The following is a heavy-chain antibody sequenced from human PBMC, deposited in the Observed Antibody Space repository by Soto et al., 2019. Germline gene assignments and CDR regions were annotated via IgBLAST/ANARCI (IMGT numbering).Heavy chain of an antibody. Sequence: QVQLVQSETEVRKPGSSVKVSCRASGGTFGSNAISWVRQAPGQGLEWMGNIIPTFGTTKNAQNFQGRVTITADESTNTAYMELSSLRSEDTAIYFCAREGYTFGPGAVRGAFDIWGQGTLVTVSS. CDR3: AREGYTFGPGAVRGAFDI. V-gene: IGHV1-69*15. D-gene: IGHD1-1*01. CDR2: IIPTFGTT. J-gene: IGHJ3*02. CDR1: GGTFGSNA.